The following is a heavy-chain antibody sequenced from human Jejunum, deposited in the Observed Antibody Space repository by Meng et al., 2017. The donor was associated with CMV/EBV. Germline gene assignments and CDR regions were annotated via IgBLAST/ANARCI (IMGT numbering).Heavy chain of an antibody. D-gene: IGHD2-2*02. CDR1: YISNLNG. CDR2: KSPTGRS. Sequence: YISNLNGWSWDRQSPGQGLEWLAEKSPTGRSNYNPSLKSRVTISVDRSKNQFSLKLTSVTAADTAVYYCVRGRCTRTSCYKGAFDFWSQGTLVTVSS. CDR3: VRGRCTRTSCYKGAFDF. J-gene: IGHJ4*02. V-gene: IGHV4-4*02.